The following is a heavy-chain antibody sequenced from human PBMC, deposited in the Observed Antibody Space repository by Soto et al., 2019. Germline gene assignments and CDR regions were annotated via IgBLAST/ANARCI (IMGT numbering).Heavy chain of an antibody. CDR3: AREEQLGPYYYYASDV. J-gene: IGHJ6*02. V-gene: IGHV4-4*07. CDR2: IHSSGSA. D-gene: IGHD6-6*01. Sequence: SETLSLTCTVSDDSVSNSYWSWIRQPAGKGLEWIGRIHSSGSAKYNPSLNSRVAMSVDTSKNQFSLELSSLTAADTAVYYCAREEQLGPYYYYASDVWGQGTTVTVSS. CDR1: DDSVSNSY.